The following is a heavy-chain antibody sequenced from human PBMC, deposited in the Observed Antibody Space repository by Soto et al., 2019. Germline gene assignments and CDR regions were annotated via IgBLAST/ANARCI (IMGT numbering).Heavy chain of an antibody. Sequence: SVKVSCKASGGTFSSYAISWVRQAPGQGLEWMGGIIPIFGTANYAQKFQGRVTITADESTSTAYMELSSLRSEDTAVYYCARVVSYHGSGSYYNGRAYYFDYWGQGTMVTVYS. CDR3: ARVVSYHGSGSYYNGRAYYFDY. CDR1: GGTFSSYA. J-gene: IGHJ4*02. D-gene: IGHD3-10*01. V-gene: IGHV1-69*13. CDR2: IIPIFGTA.